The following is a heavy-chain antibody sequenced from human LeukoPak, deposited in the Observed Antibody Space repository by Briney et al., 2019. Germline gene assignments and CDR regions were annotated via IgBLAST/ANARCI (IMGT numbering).Heavy chain of an antibody. CDR2: ISAYNGNT. CDR3: ARDLDIVVVPAAGENYYYMDV. Sequence: ASVKVSCKASGYTFTSYGISWVRQAPGQGLEWMGWISAYNGNTNYAQKLQGRVTMTTDTSTSTAYMELRNLRSDDTAVYYCARDLDIVVVPAAGENYYYMDVWGKGTTVTVSS. J-gene: IGHJ6*03. CDR1: GYTFTSYG. D-gene: IGHD2-2*01. V-gene: IGHV1-18*01.